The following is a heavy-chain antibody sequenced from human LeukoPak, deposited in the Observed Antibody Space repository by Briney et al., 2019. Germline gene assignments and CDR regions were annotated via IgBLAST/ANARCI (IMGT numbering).Heavy chain of an antibody. D-gene: IGHD5-24*01. J-gene: IGHJ4*02. CDR1: GFTFSSYS. Sequence: GGSLRLSCAASGFTFSSYSMNWVRQVPGKGLEWVSSISSSSSYISYADSVKGRFTISRDNAKNSLYLQMNSLRAEDTAVYYCARDRWARWLQLPDYWGQGTLVTVSS. CDR2: ISSSSSYI. V-gene: IGHV3-21*01. CDR3: ARDRWARWLQLPDY.